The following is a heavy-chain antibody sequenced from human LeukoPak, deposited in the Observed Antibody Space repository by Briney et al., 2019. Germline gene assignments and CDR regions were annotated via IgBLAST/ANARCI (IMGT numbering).Heavy chain of an antibody. J-gene: IGHJ4*02. V-gene: IGHV3-48*04. CDR3: AREIVATTDY. D-gene: IGHD5-12*01. CDR1: EFAFSTYN. Sequence: GGSLRLSCAASEFAFSTYNMNWVRQAPGKGLEWVSYISTGSSTIYYADSVKGRFIISRDNAKNSLYLQINSLRAEDTAVYYCAREIVATTDYWGQGTLVTVSS. CDR2: ISTGSSTI.